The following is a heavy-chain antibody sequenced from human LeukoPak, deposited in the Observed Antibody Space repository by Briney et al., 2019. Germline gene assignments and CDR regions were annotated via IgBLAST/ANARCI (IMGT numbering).Heavy chain of an antibody. J-gene: IGHJ4*02. CDR2: IEGTGGGT. Sequence: GGSLRLSCAASGFTFSDFAMSWVRQPPGKGLEWVSAIEGTGGGTFNADSVKGRFTISRDNSKNTLYLQMSSLRAEDTAVYYYAKDRPGGFYDWGQGILVTVSS. V-gene: IGHV3-23*01. D-gene: IGHD3-3*01. CDR1: GFTFSDFA. CDR3: AKDRPGGFYD.